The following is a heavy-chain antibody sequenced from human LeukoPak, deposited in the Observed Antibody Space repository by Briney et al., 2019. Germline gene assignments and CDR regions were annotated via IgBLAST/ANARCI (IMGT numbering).Heavy chain of an antibody. D-gene: IGHD3-22*01. CDR3: ARAPGFYYDSSGHRQYYYYYMDV. J-gene: IGHJ6*03. CDR1: GGSISSYY. CDR2: IYTSGST. V-gene: IGHV4-4*07. Sequence: PSETLSLTCTVSGGSISSYYWSWIRQPAGKGLEWIGRIYTSGSTNYNPSLKSRVTMSVDTSKNQFSLKLSSVTAADTAVYYCARAPGFYYDSSGHRQYYYYYMDVWGKGTTVTVSS.